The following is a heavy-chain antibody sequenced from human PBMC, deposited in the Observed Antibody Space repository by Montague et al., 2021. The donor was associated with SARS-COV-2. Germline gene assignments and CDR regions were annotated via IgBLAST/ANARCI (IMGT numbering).Heavy chain of an antibody. J-gene: IGHJ4*02. CDR2: IRGNGGST. CDR3: ARLDIMTAYRYEY. D-gene: IGHD3-9*01. V-gene: IGHV3-23*01. Sequence: SLRLSCAASGFTFSSYAMSWVRQAPGKGLEWVSGIRGNGGSTYYADSVKGRFTISRDNPKNTLYLQMNSLRAEDTAVYYCARLDIMTAYRYEYWGQGTLVTVSS. CDR1: GFTFSSYA.